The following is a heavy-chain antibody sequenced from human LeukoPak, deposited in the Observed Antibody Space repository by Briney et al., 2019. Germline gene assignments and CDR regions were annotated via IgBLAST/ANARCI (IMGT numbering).Heavy chain of an antibody. V-gene: IGHV3-7*01. CDR2: IKQDGSEK. CDR3: ARVALFGRNFDY. CDR1: GFTFSSYW. D-gene: IGHD2-21*01. Sequence: GGSLRLSCAVSGFTFSSYWMSWVRQAPGKGLEWVANIKQDGSEKYYVDSVKGRFTISRDNAKNSLYLQMNSLRAEDTAVYYCARVALFGRNFDYWGQGTLVTVSS. J-gene: IGHJ4*02.